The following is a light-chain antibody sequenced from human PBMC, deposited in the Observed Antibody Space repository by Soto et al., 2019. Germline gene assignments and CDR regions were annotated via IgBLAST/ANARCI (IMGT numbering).Light chain of an antibody. CDR3: QQYNNWPLYT. CDR1: QGIGTN. CDR2: AAS. J-gene: IGKJ2*01. Sequence: EIVMTQSPGTLSVSPGERATLSCRASQGIGTNLAWYQQRPGQAPRILIYAASSRATDIPARFTGRGSGTEFTLTISSLQSEDFAVYFCQQYNNWPLYTFGQGTKLEI. V-gene: IGKV3-15*01.